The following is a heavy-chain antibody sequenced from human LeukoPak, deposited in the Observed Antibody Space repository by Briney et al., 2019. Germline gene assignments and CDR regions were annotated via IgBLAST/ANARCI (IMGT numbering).Heavy chain of an antibody. D-gene: IGHD1-26*01. V-gene: IGHV4-59*01. CDR3: ARGRSNYYGMDV. Sequence: KPSETLSLTCSVSDGSINSYYWNWIRRPPGKGLKWIGYIYYNGNTNYSPSLKSRVTMSVDTSKNLFSLKVSSVTAADTAVYYCARGRSNYYGMDVWGQGTTVTVSS. J-gene: IGHJ6*02. CDR2: IYYNGNT. CDR1: DGSINSYY.